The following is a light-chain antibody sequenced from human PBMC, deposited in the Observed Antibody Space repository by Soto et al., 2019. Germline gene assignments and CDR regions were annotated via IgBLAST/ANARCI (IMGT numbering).Light chain of an antibody. CDR1: QSVRINS. CDR3: QQYDTSPWT. J-gene: IGKJ1*01. V-gene: IGKV3-20*01. Sequence: EIVLTQSPGTLSLSPGERAILSCRASQSVRINSLAWYQQKPAQAPSLLIHGTSSRATGIPDRFSGSGSGTDFTLTISRLEPEDFAVYYCQQYDTSPWTFGQGTKVDIK. CDR2: GTS.